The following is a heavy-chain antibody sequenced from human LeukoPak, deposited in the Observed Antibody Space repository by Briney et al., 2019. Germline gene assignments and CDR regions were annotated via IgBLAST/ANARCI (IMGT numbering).Heavy chain of an antibody. CDR1: GFTFSRYW. Sequence: GGSLRLSCAASGFTFSRYWMTWVRQAPGKGLEWLANIKEDGSEKFYVASVKGRFTISRDNAKNSLYLQMNSLRAEDTAVYYCARGNIVVVPAATFKNYMDVWGKGTTVTVSS. V-gene: IGHV3-7*01. J-gene: IGHJ6*03. CDR3: ARGNIVVVPAATFKNYMDV. D-gene: IGHD2-2*01. CDR2: IKEDGSEK.